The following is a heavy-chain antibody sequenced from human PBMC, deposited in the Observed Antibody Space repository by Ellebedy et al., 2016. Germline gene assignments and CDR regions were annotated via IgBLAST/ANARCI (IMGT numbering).Heavy chain of an antibody. CDR2: INAGNGNT. CDR3: AREIVDHSNWFNP. V-gene: IGHV1-3*01. CDR1: GYTFTSYA. J-gene: IGHJ5*02. D-gene: IGHD2-15*01. Sequence: ASVKVSCXASGYTFTSYAMHWVRQAPGQRLEWMGWINAGNGNTKYSQKFQGRVTITRDTSASTAYMELSSLRSEDTAVYYCAREIVDHSNWFNPWGQGTLVTVSS.